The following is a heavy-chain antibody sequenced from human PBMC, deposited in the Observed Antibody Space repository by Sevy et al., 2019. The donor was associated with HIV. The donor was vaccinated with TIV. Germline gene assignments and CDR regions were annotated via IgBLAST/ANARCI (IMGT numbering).Heavy chain of an antibody. CDR3: ARGLGYGDYNWFDP. CDR1: GYTFTSYD. CDR2: MNPNSGNT. J-gene: IGHJ5*02. V-gene: IGHV1-8*01. D-gene: IGHD4-17*01. Sequence: ASVKVSCKASGYTFTSYDINWVRQATGQGLEWMGWMNPNSGNTGYAQKFQGRVTMTRNTSISTAYMELRSLRSEDTAVYYCARGLGYGDYNWFDPWGQGTLVTVSS.